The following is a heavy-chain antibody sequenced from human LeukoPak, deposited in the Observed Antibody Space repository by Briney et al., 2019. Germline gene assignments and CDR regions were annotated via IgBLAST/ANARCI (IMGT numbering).Heavy chain of an antibody. CDR2: INHSGST. D-gene: IGHD3-22*01. CDR3: ARSPLGDSSGYYLDYFDY. J-gene: IGHJ4*02. V-gene: IGHV4-34*01. Sequence: EPSETLSLTCAVYGGSFSGYYWSWIRQPPGKGLEWIGEINHSGSTNYNPSLKSRVTISVDTSKNLFSLKLSSVTAADTAVYYCARSPLGDSSGYYLDYFDYWGQGTLVTVSS. CDR1: GGSFSGYY.